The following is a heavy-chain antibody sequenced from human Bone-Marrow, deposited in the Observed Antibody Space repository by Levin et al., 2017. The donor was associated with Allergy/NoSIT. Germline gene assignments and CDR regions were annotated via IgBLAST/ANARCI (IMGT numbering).Heavy chain of an antibody. D-gene: IGHD3-16*01. CDR3: ASSTVSYALDV. V-gene: IGHV3-7*01. CDR2: IKYDGSEK. J-gene: IGHJ6*02. CDR1: GFTFSQYW. Sequence: LSLTCAASGFTFSQYWMTWVRQAPGKRLEWVANIKYDGSEKYYVDSVNGRFTISRDNAKNSVYLQMVSLWVEDTAIFYCASSTVSYALDVWGQGTTVTVSS.